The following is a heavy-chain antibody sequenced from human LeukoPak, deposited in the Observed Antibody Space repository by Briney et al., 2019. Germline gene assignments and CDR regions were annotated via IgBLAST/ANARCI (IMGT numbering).Heavy chain of an antibody. J-gene: IGHJ6*03. V-gene: IGHV4-59*08. D-gene: IGHD4-11*01. CDR3: ARGQYSNYGYMDV. CDR1: GGFNTHYY. Sequence: SETLSLTCSVSGGFNTHYYWSWIRQPPGKGLEWIGYIYHSGSTKYNPSLKSRVTISVDTSKNHFSLKLSSVTAADTAVYYCARGQYSNYGYMDVWGKGTTVTVSS. CDR2: IYHSGST.